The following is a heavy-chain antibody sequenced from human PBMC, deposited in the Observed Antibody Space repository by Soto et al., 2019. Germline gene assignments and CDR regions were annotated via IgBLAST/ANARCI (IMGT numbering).Heavy chain of an antibody. CDR2: ISGNGDDT. V-gene: IGHV3-11*03. CDR3: VWPARLAAS. CDR1: GFTFSNYY. J-gene: IGHJ5*02. D-gene: IGHD2-2*01. Sequence: QVQLKASGGALVKPGGSLRLSCEVTGFTFSNYYMNWVRQAPGKRPEWISYISGNGDDTVYADSVKGRFTISRDNTKNSLFLQLNNLRVEDTAVYYCVWPARLAASWGQGTLVTVSS.